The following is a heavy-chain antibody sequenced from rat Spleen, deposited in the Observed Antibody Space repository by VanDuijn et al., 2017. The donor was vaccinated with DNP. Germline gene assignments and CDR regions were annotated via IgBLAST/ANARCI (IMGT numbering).Heavy chain of an antibody. Sequence: EVQLAESGGDLVQPGRSVKLSCAVSGFTFSSFPMAWVRQAPTKGLEWVAAITFSGGNTYYRDSVKGRFTISRDNARSTLYLQMNSLRSEDTATYYCATDGTTEGIVDYFDYWGQGVMVTVSS. CDR3: ATDGTTEGIVDYFDY. V-gene: IGHV5-46*01. CDR1: GFTFSSFP. D-gene: IGHD1-11*01. J-gene: IGHJ2*01. CDR2: ITFSGGNT.